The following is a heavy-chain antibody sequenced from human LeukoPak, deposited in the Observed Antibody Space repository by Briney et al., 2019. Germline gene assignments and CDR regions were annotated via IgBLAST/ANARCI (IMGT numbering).Heavy chain of an antibody. CDR1: GYTFTSYG. D-gene: IGHD3-3*01. Sequence: ASVKVSCKASGYTFTSYGISWVRQAPGQGLEWMRWISAYNGNTNYAQKLQGRVTMTTDTSTSTAYMELRSLRSDDTAVYYCARANWDFWSGYYSYYYYYMDVWGKGTTVTVSS. CDR2: ISAYNGNT. V-gene: IGHV1-18*01. CDR3: ARANWDFWSGYYSYYYYYMDV. J-gene: IGHJ6*03.